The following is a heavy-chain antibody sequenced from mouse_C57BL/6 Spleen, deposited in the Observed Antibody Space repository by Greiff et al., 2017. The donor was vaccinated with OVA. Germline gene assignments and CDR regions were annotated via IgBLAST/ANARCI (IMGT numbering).Heavy chain of an antibody. J-gene: IGHJ2*01. CDR1: GFTFSSYA. V-gene: IGHV5-4*01. Sequence: DVHLVESGGGLVKPGGSLKLSCAASGFTFSSYAMSWVRQTPEKRLEWVATISDGGSYTYYPDNVKGRFTISRDNAKNNLYLQMSHLKSEDTAMYYCAREGDYFGSSYFDYWGQGTTLTVSS. D-gene: IGHD1-1*01. CDR3: AREGDYFGSSYFDY. CDR2: ISDGGSYT.